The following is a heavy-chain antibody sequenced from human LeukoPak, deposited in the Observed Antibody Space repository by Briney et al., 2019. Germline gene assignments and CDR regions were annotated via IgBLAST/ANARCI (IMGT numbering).Heavy chain of an antibody. CDR2: INPNSGGT. Sequence: RASVTLFRAASGYTFTAYYIQWVRQAPGQGLEWMGWINPNSGGTNYAQKFQGRVTMTRDTPLRTAYMELTSLISDDTAVYYCARGQLRVRKWFDPWG. CDR3: ARGQLRVRKWFDP. V-gene: IGHV1-2*02. J-gene: IGHJ5*02. CDR1: GYTFTAYY. D-gene: IGHD1-1*01.